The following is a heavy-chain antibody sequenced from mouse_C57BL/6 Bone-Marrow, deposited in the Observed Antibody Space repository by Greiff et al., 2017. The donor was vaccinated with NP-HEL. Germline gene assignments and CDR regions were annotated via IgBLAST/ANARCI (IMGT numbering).Heavy chain of an antibody. J-gene: IGHJ2*01. D-gene: IGHD2-3*01. CDR3: AIDGYYGVFDY. V-gene: IGHV1-81*01. CDR2: IYPRSGNT. CDR1: GYTFTSYG. Sequence: QVQLQQSGAELARPGASVKLSCKASGYTFTSYGISWVKQRTGQGLEWIGDIYPRSGNTYYNEKFKGKATLTADKSSSTAYMQLRSLTSEDSAVYFCAIDGYYGVFDYWGQGTTLTVSS.